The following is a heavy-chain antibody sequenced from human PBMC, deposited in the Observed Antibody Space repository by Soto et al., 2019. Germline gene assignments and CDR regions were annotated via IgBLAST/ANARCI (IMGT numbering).Heavy chain of an antibody. CDR3: ARGAAPKYYYDSSGYYYGH. J-gene: IGHJ4*02. CDR2: IAYSGDN. Sequence: SETLSLTCAVSGGSIISADSYWFWIRKHPGKGLEWIGYIAYSGDNYYNPSLRSRVTISADTSKNQFSLKLSSVTAADTAVYYCARGAAPKYYYDSSGYYYGHWGQGTLVTVSS. CDR1: GGSIISADSY. D-gene: IGHD3-22*01. V-gene: IGHV4-31*11.